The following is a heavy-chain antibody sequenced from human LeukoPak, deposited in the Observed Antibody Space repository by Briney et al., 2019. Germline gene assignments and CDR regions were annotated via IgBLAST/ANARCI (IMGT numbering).Heavy chain of an antibody. CDR3: ARVSDIAAAGRVAVAENYYYGMDV. D-gene: IGHD6-13*01. CDR2: ISSSSSYV. Sequence: GGSLRLSCAASGFTFSSYGMHWVRQAPGKGLEWVSSISSSSSYVYYADSVKGRFTISRDNAKNSLYLQMNSLRAEDTAVYYCARVSDIAAAGRVAVAENYYYGMDVWGQGTTVTVSS. V-gene: IGHV3-21*01. CDR1: GFTFSSYG. J-gene: IGHJ6*02.